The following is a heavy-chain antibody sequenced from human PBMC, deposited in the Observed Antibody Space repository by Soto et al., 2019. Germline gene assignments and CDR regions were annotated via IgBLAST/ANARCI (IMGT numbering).Heavy chain of an antibody. CDR3: AIPYGSGSYSLY. CDR2: ISSSSSTI. J-gene: IGHJ4*02. Sequence: EVQLVESGGGLVQPGGCLRLSCAASGFTFSSYSMNWVRQAPGKGLEWVSYISSSSSTIYYADSVKGLFTISRDNAKHSRYLQMNSLRTQNTAMYYCAIPYGSGSYSLYWGQGPLVTVSS. CDR1: GFTFSSYS. D-gene: IGHD3-10*01. V-gene: IGHV3-48*01.